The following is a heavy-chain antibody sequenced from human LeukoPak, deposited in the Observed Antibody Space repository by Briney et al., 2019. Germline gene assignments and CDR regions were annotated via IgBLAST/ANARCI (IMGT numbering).Heavy chain of an antibody. Sequence: ASVKVSCKASGHTFTGYYMHWVRQAPGQGLEWMGWINPNSGGTNYAQKFQGRVTMTRDTSISTAYMELRRLRSDDTAVYSCARALPTSLRLPAARIWFDPWGQGTLVTVSS. V-gene: IGHV1-2*02. CDR1: GHTFTGYY. CDR3: ARALPTSLRLPAARIWFDP. J-gene: IGHJ5*02. CDR2: INPNSGGT. D-gene: IGHD2-2*01.